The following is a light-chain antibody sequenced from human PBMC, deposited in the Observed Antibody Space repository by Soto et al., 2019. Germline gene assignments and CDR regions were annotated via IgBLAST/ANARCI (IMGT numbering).Light chain of an antibody. V-gene: IGKV3-20*01. CDR1: QNVYSNF. CDR2: GTF. CDR3: HQYGNSPLT. J-gene: IGKJ3*01. Sequence: ETVLTQSPGTLSLSPGDRATLSCRASQNVYSNFVGWYQQRPGQAPRLLIYGTFTRATVIPDRFSGSGSGPDFPLTISRLEPDDFAVYFCHQYGNSPLTFGPGTKVDF.